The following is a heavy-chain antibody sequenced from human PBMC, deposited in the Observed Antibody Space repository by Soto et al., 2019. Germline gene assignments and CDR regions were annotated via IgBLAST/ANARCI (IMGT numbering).Heavy chain of an antibody. CDR3: AREVVAVVAATLSPNWFDP. V-gene: IGHV3-21*01. CDR1: GFTFSSYS. J-gene: IGHJ5*02. D-gene: IGHD2-15*01. CDR2: ISSSSSYI. Sequence: PVGSLRLSCAASGFTFSSYSMNWVRQAPGKGLEWVSSISSSSSYIYYADSVKGRFTISRDNAKNSLYLQMNSLRAEDTAVYYCAREVVAVVAATLSPNWFDPWGQGTLVTVSS.